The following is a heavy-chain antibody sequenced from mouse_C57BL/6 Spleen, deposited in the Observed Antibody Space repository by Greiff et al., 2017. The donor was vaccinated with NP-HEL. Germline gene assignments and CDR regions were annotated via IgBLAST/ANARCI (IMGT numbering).Heavy chain of an antibody. CDR1: GYSFTDYN. Sequence: EVQLVESGPELVKPGASVKISCKASGYSFTDYNMNWVKQSNGKSLEWIGVINPNYGTTSYNQKFKGKATLTVDQSSSTAYMQLNSLTSEDSAVYYCARSLITTVVATKYWYFDVWGTGTTVTVSS. CDR3: ARSLITTVVATKYWYFDV. CDR2: INPNYGTT. J-gene: IGHJ1*03. D-gene: IGHD1-1*01. V-gene: IGHV1-39*01.